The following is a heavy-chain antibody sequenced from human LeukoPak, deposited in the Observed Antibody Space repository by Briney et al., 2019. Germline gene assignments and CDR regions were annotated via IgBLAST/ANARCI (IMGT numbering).Heavy chain of an antibody. Sequence: GGSLRLSCAASGFTFSSYAMSWVRQAPGKGLEWVSAISGSGGSTYYADSVKGRFTISRDNSKNTLYLQMNSLRAEDTAVYYCARSSSGWYGGYYFDYWGQGTLVTVSS. D-gene: IGHD6-19*01. V-gene: IGHV3-23*01. CDR2: ISGSGGST. CDR3: ARSSSGWYGGYYFDY. J-gene: IGHJ4*02. CDR1: GFTFSSYA.